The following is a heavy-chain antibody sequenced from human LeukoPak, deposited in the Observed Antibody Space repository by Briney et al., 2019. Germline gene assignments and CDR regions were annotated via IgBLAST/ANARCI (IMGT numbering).Heavy chain of an antibody. V-gene: IGHV3-33*01. Sequence: PGGSLRLSCAASGFPFSVYGMHWVRQAPGKGLEWVAVIGHGGSFKESADAVKGRFTISRDNPKNTLYLHMSSLRAEDTAVYYCARDLGRGSYVDYWGQGSLVTVSS. J-gene: IGHJ4*02. CDR3: ARDLGRGSYVDY. CDR2: IGHGGSFK. D-gene: IGHD3-16*01. CDR1: GFPFSVYG.